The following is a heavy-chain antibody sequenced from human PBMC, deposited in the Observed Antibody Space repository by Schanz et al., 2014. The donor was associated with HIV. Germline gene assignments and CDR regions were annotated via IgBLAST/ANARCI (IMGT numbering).Heavy chain of an antibody. CDR1: GFTFSSYA. V-gene: IGHV3-23*04. CDR3: ANSGYCISGICYTRGDGMDV. Sequence: VQLVESGGGVVQPGRSLRLSCAASGFTFSSYAMIWVRQAPGKGLEWVSTISGSGGHTYYADSVKGRFTISRDNSKKTLFLQMNSLRAEDTAVYYCANSGYCISGICYTRGDGMDVWGQGTTVTVSS. D-gene: IGHD2-8*01. J-gene: IGHJ6*02. CDR2: ISGSGGHT.